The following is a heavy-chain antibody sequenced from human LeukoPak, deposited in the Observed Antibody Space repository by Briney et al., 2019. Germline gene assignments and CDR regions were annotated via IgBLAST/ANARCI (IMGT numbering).Heavy chain of an antibody. Sequence: SETLSLTCTVSGGSVYTSDYYWGWVRQPPGKGLEWLGDIFYTGKTNYNPSLKSRVSISIDTSKNQFSLKLTSVTAADTAVYCARVFDSWGQGTLVTVSS. CDR3: RVFDS. J-gene: IGHJ4*02. V-gene: IGHV4-39*07. CDR1: GGSVYTSDYY. CDR2: IFYTGKT.